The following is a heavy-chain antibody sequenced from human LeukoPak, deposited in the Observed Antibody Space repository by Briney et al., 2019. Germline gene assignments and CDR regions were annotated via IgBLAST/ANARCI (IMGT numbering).Heavy chain of an antibody. CDR3: ARTTTSDAFDI. D-gene: IGHD1-1*01. V-gene: IGHV4-31*03. CDR2: IYYSGST. J-gene: IGHJ3*02. Sequence: SETLSLTCTVSGGSISSGGYSWSWIRQYPGKGLEWIGYIYYSGSTYYNPSLKSRFTISVDTSKNQFSLRLSSVTAADTAIYYCARTTTSDAFDIWGQGTMVTVSS. CDR1: GGSISSGGYS.